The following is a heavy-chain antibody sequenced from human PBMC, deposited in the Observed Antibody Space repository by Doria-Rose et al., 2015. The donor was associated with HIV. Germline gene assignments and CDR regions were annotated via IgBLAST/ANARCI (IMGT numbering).Heavy chain of an antibody. Sequence: QVQLQESGPGLVRPSQTLSLTCTVSGDSISSGDSFWSWIRQPPGKGPEWIGYISSSGTTYYYPSLRGRLTISLDASKNQFSLNLNSVTAADTAVYYCARARNYGFPHFFDFWGQGTLVTVSS. J-gene: IGHJ4*02. CDR1: GDSISSGDSF. V-gene: IGHV4-30-4*01. CDR3: ARARNYGFPHFFDF. CDR2: ISSSGTT. D-gene: IGHD3-10*01.